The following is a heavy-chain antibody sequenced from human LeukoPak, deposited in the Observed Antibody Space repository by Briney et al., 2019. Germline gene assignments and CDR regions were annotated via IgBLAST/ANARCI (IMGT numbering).Heavy chain of an antibody. J-gene: IGHJ4*02. V-gene: IGHV3-48*02. CDR2: ISSSSATI. CDR3: ARPPYSGTRYFFDS. D-gene: IGHD1-26*01. Sequence: GGSLRLSRAASGFTFDSYSMNWVRQAPGKGLEWVSHISSSSATIYQADSVKGRFTISRDNAKNSLYLQMNSLREEDTAVYYCARPPYSGTRYFFDSWGQGTLVTVSS. CDR1: GFTFDSYS.